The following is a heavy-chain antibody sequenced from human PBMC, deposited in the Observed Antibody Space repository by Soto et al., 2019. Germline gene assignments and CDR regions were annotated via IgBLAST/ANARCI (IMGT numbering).Heavy chain of an antibody. V-gene: IGHV4-31*11. J-gene: IGHJ4*02. D-gene: IGHD2-8*01. CDR3: ARETYCNNATCFIHFDS. Sequence: SETLSLTCAVSGASISSGDSYWSWIRQRPGKGLEWIGYIFHTGSTYYNPSLRSRVTISLDSSKNQFSLKLTSATAADTAVYFCARETYCNNATCFIHFDSWGQGSLVTVSS. CDR1: GASISSGDSY. CDR2: IFHTGST.